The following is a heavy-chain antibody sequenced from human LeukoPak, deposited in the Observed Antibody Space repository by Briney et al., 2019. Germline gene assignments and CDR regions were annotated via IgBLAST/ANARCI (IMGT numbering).Heavy chain of an antibody. CDR2: ISGSGSTI. J-gene: IGHJ3*01. Sequence: GGSLRLSCAASGFIFSDYYMSWIRQAPGKGLEWVSYISGSGSTIYADSAEGRFTISRDNAKNSLYLQMNSLRVEDTAVYYCAREGRIVVGGAPLWGRGTMVTVSS. V-gene: IGHV3-11*01. CDR1: GFIFSDYY. D-gene: IGHD2-15*01. CDR3: AREGRIVVGGAPL.